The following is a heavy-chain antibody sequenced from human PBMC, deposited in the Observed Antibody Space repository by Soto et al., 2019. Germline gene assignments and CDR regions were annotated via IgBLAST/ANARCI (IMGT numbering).Heavy chain of an antibody. V-gene: IGHV3-23*01. CDR2: ISVSGDST. Sequence: GGSLRLSCAASGFTFSTYAMNWVRQAPGKGLEWVSTISVSGDSTYFADSVRGRFTISRDNSKNTVYLQMNSLRADDTAMYYCATRHLSYCSGGTCNPFDFWGRGTLVTVSS. D-gene: IGHD2-15*01. CDR1: GFTFSTYA. J-gene: IGHJ4*02. CDR3: ATRHLSYCSGGTCNPFDF.